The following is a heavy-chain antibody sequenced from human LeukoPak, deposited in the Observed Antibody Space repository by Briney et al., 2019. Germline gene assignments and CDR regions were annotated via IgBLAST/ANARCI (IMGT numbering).Heavy chain of an antibody. J-gene: IGHJ6*03. D-gene: IGHD3-9*01. CDR2: INHTGGA. CDR3: GRVGYHFSINDWSRTDLGAYPPKYYFYMDV. Sequence: SETLSLTCAVYGGSFSDYSWSWIRQPPGKGLEWIGEINHTGGANHNPSLMSRVIMSVDTSKNQFSLKVSSVTAADTAVYYCGRVGYHFSINDWSRTDLGAYPPKYYFYMDVWGKGTPVNVSS. V-gene: IGHV4-34*01. CDR1: GGSFSDYS.